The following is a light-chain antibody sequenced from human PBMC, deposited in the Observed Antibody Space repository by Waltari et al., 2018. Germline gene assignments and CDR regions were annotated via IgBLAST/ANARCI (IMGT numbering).Light chain of an antibody. CDR2: KAS. Sequence: DIQMTQSPSTLSASVGDRVTIPCRASQSISTYLAWYQQKPGKAPKLLIYKASSLESGVPSRFSGSGSGTEFTLTISSLQPDDFATYYCQQYDSYQWTFGQGTKVEI. V-gene: IGKV1-5*03. J-gene: IGKJ1*01. CDR1: QSISTY. CDR3: QQYDSYQWT.